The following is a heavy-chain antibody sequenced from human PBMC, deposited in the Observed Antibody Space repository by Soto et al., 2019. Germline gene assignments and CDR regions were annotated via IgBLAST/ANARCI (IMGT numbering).Heavy chain of an antibody. CDR1: GYSFTRYY. CDR3: ARQRITRVRGVSSSGLDV. V-gene: IGHV5-51*01. CDR2: IHPGDSET. Sequence: GEAVKISCKGSGYSFTRYYIAWVRQMPGKGLEWVGIIHPGDSETRYSPSFQGHGIISADKSISSAYLQWSSLEAADTAMYYCARQRITRVRGVSSSGLDVCCQGTTVTVSS. J-gene: IGHJ6*02. D-gene: IGHD3-10*01.